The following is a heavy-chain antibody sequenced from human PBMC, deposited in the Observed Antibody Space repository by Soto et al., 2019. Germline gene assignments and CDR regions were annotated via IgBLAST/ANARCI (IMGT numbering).Heavy chain of an antibody. CDR3: ASSGPAVLKGFYYPDMDV. D-gene: IGHD2-2*01. CDR2: INHSGNT. Sequence: SETLSLTCSIYGGSFSGYYWSWIRQPPGKGLEWIVEINHSGNTNYNPSLKRRVTISVDTSNNQFSLKLNSVTAADTAVYYCASSGPAVLKGFYYPDMDVWGQGTTVTVSS. J-gene: IGHJ6*02. V-gene: IGHV4-34*01. CDR1: GGSFSGYY.